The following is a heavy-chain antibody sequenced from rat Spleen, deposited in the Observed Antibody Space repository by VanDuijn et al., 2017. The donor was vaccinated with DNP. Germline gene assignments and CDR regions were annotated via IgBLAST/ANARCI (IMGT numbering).Heavy chain of an antibody. CDR3: ARWTRYFDY. CDR2: ISYSGST. Sequence: EVQLQESGSGLVKPSQSLSLTCSVTGYSITSNYWAWIRKFPGNKMEWIGHISYSGSTNYNPSLRSQISITRDTSKNHFFLHLNSVTTEDTATYYCARWTRYFDYWGQGVMVTVSS. D-gene: IGHD1-7*01. J-gene: IGHJ2*01. V-gene: IGHV3-1*01. CDR1: GYSITSNY.